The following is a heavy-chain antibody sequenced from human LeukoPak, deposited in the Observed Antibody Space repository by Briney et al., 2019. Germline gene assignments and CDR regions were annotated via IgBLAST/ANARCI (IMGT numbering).Heavy chain of an antibody. J-gene: IGHJ6*02. D-gene: IGHD3-3*01. V-gene: IGHV1-69*04. CDR1: GGTFSSYA. Sequence: ASVKVSCKASGGTFSSYAISWVRQAPGQGLEWMGRIIPILGIANYAQKFQGRVTITADKSTSTAYMELSSLRSEDTAVYYCARDHGTSYYDFWSGSPSYGMDVWGQGTTVTVSS. CDR3: ARDHGTSYYDFWSGSPSYGMDV. CDR2: IIPILGIA.